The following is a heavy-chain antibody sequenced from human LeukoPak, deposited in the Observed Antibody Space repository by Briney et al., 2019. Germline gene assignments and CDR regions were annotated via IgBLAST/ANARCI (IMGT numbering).Heavy chain of an antibody. V-gene: IGHV1-18*01. CDR3: ARAIEMYSSSWDLDY. D-gene: IGHD6-13*01. CDR2: ISGYDGNI. CDR1: GYIFSSYG. Sequence: ASVKVSCKTSGYIFSSYGVSWARQAPGQGLEWMGRISGYDGNIKYAQKFQGRVTMTTDTSTNTAYMELRSLRSDDTAVYYCARAIEMYSSSWDLDYWGQGTLVTVSS. J-gene: IGHJ4*02.